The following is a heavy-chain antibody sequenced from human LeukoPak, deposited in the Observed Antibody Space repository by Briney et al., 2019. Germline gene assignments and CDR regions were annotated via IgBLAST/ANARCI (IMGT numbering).Heavy chain of an antibody. CDR3: AKDEADADAFDI. J-gene: IGHJ3*02. D-gene: IGHD6-25*01. V-gene: IGHV3-23*01. Sequence: GGSLRLSCVASGFTFSTYAMSWVRQAPGKGLEWVSAISGSGGSTYYADSVKGRFTISRDNSKNTLYLQMNSLRAEDTAVYYCAKDEADADAFDIWGQGTMVTVSS. CDR1: GFTFSTYA. CDR2: ISGSGGST.